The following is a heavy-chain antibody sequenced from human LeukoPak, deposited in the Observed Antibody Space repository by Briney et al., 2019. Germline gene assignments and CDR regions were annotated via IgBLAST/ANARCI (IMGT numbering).Heavy chain of an antibody. CDR1: GFTFSNYA. J-gene: IGHJ5*01. Sequence: PGGSLRLSCAASGFTFSNYALSWVRQAPGKGLEWASGISETGRSTSYADSVKGRFTISRDNSKRTVYLQMNSLSADDTAVYYCAKDPWGTPSNWFDSWGQGTLVTVSS. CDR3: AKDPWGTPSNWFDS. CDR2: ISETGRST. D-gene: IGHD7-27*01. V-gene: IGHV3-23*01.